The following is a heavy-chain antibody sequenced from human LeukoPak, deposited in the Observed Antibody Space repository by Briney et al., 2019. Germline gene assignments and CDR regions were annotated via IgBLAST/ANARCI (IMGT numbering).Heavy chain of an antibody. CDR2: IWYDGSNK. CDR1: GFTFSSYG. Sequence: PGGSLRLSCAASGFTFSSYGMHWVRQAPGKGLEWVAVIWYDGSNKYYADSVKGRFTISRDNSKNTLYLQMNSLRAEDTAVYYCAKRTVSSGWILFDYWGQGTLVTVSS. D-gene: IGHD6-19*01. V-gene: IGHV3-33*06. CDR3: AKRTVSSGWILFDY. J-gene: IGHJ4*02.